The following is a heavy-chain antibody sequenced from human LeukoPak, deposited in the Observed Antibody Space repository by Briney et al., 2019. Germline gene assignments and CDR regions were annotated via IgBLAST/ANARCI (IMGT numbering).Heavy chain of an antibody. J-gene: IGHJ4*02. CDR2: ISGSGGST. CDR1: GFTFSSYA. Sequence: GGSLRLSCAASGFTFSSYAMSWVRQAPGKGLEWVSAISGSGGSTYYADSVKGRFTISRDNSKNTLYLRMNSLRAEDTAVYYCAKDRSVAVAVTGVFDYWGQGTLVTVSS. V-gene: IGHV3-23*01. CDR3: AKDRSVAVAVTGVFDY. D-gene: IGHD6-19*01.